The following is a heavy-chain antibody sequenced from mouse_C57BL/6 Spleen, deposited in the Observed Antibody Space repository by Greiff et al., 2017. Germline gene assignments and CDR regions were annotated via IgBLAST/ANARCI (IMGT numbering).Heavy chain of an antibody. Sequence: QVQLQQPGAELVKPGASVKLSCKASGYTFTSYWMHWVKQRPGQGLEWIGMIHPNSGSTNYNEKFKSKATLTVDTSSSTAYMQLSSLTSEDSAVYYGARWGEAGLAYWGQGTLVTVSA. V-gene: IGHV1-64*01. CDR3: ARWGEAGLAY. J-gene: IGHJ3*01. CDR2: IHPNSGST. CDR1: GYTFTSYW.